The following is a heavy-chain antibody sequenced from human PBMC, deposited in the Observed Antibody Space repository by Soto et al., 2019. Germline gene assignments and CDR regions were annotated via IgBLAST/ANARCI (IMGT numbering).Heavy chain of an antibody. CDR2: MNPNSGNT. CDR1: GYTFTSYD. J-gene: IGHJ4*02. D-gene: IGHD3-16*02. CDR3: ARGGITFGGVIVIEGLGY. V-gene: IGHV1-8*01. Sequence: GASVKVSCKASGYTFTSYDINWVRQATGQGLEWMGWMNPNSGNTGYAQKFQGRVTMTRNTSISTACMELSSLRSEDTAVYYCARGGITFGGVIVIEGLGYWGQGTLVTVSS.